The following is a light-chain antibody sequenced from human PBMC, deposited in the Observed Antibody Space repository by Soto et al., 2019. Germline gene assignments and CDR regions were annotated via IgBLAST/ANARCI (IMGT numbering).Light chain of an antibody. Sequence: QSPLTQPRSVSGSPGQSVTISCTGTSSDVGGYNYVSWYQQHPGRAPRVMIYDVQTRPSGVPDRFSGSKSGNTSSLTISDLQAEDEADYYCCSYAGDYTFVFGTGTKLTVL. CDR1: SSDVGGYNY. CDR2: DVQ. J-gene: IGLJ1*01. CDR3: CSYAGDYTFV. V-gene: IGLV2-11*01.